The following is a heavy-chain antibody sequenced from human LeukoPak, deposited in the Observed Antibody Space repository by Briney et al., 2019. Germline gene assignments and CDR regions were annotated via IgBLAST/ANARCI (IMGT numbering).Heavy chain of an antibody. CDR3: ARRYYDILTGPGWFDP. D-gene: IGHD3-9*01. Sequence: PSETLSLTCTVSGGSISSSSYYWGWIRQPPGKGLEWIGSIYYSGSTYYNPSLKSRVTISVDTSKNQFSLKLSSVTAADTAVYYCARRYYDILTGPGWFDPWGQGTLATVSS. V-gene: IGHV4-39*01. CDR1: GGSISSSSYY. J-gene: IGHJ5*02. CDR2: IYYSGST.